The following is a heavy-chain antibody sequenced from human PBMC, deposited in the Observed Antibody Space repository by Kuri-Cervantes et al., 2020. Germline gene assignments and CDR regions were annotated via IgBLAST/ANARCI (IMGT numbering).Heavy chain of an antibody. CDR2: IYSGGST. J-gene: IGHJ6*02. CDR3: ESTWGYCSSTSCYARPYGMDV. CDR1: GFTVSSNY. D-gene: IGHD2-2*01. Sequence: GESLKISCAASGFTVSSNYMSWVRQAPGKGLEWVSVIYSGGSTYYADSVKGRSTISRDNSKNTLYLQMNSLRAEDTAVYYCESTWGYCSSTSCYARPYGMDVWGQGTTVTVSS. V-gene: IGHV3-53*01.